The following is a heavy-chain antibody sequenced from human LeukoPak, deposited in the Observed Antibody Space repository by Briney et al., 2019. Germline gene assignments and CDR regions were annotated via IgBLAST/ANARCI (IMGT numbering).Heavy chain of an antibody. J-gene: IGHJ4*02. Sequence: PGGSLRLSCAASGFTFSWYSMDWVRQAPGKGVEWVSSISSGSTYISYADSVKGRFTISRDDAQNSLYLQMSSLRAEDTALYYCARANTNGYTYGNFDYWGQGALVTVSS. CDR2: ISSGSTYI. V-gene: IGHV3-21*01. CDR3: ARANTNGYTYGNFDY. CDR1: GFTFSWYS. D-gene: IGHD5-18*01.